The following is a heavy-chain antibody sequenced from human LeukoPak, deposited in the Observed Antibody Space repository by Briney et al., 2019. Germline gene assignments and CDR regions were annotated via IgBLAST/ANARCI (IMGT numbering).Heavy chain of an antibody. CDR1: GGTFRTHA. CDR2: IIPMIGKP. D-gene: IGHD2/OR15-2a*01. J-gene: IGHJ5*02. V-gene: IGHV1-69*05. CDR3: ARDGCSTTFCNTNWFDP. Sequence: SVKVSCKVLGGTFRTHAISWVRQAPGQGFEWVGGIIPMIGKPHYAQQLQGKITITTDESTSTVHMELSSLRSEDTAVYFCARDGCSTTFCNTNWFDPWGQGTLVTVSS.